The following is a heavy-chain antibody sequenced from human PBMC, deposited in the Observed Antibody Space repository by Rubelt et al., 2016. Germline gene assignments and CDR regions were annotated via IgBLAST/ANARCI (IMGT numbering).Heavy chain of an antibody. CDR3: ARDFLD. D-gene: IGHD2/OR15-2a*01. V-gene: IGHV3-48*01. J-gene: IGHJ4*02. CDR1: GFSFSLHA. Sequence: EVQLVESGGDLVPPGGSLRLSCAASGFSFSLHALNWVRQAPGKGLEWLSYISSTRSNKYYSDSVKGRFTIARDNAKKSLDLEMTSLRAEDTAVYYCARDFLDWGQGILVTVSS. CDR2: ISSTRSNK.